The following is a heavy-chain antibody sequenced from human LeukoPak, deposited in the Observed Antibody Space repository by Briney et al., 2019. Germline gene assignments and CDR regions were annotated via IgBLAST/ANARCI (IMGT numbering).Heavy chain of an antibody. V-gene: IGHV4-38-2*02. CDR1: GYSISSGYY. Sequence: SETPSLTCTVSGYSISSGYYWGWIRQPPGKGLEWIGSIYHSGSTYYNPSLKSRVTISVDTSKNQFSLKLSSVTAADTAVYYCARDLGHSYGYRGGWFDPWGQGTLVTVSS. CDR2: IYHSGST. J-gene: IGHJ5*02. CDR3: ARDLGHSYGYRGGWFDP. D-gene: IGHD5-18*01.